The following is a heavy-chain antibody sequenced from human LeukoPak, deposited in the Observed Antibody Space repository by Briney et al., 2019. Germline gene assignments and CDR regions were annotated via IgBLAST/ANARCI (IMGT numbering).Heavy chain of an antibody. CDR2: INHSGST. V-gene: IGHV4-39*07. CDR3: ARPNTRHYYGSGSYPY. D-gene: IGHD3-10*01. CDR1: GGSISSSNYY. J-gene: IGHJ4*02. Sequence: SETLSLTCTVSGGSISSSNYYWGWIRQPPGKGLEWIGEINHSGSTNYNPSLKSRVTISVDTSKNQFSLKLSSVTAADTAVYYCARPNTRHYYGSGSYPYWGQGTLVTVSS.